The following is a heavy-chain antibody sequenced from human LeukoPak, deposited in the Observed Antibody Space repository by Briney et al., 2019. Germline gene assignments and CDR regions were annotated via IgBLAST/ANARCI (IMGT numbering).Heavy chain of an antibody. CDR2: INHSGST. CDR3: ARLKYYYDSSGYRAEYSQH. V-gene: IGHV4-34*01. J-gene: IGHJ1*01. D-gene: IGHD3-22*01. Sequence: SETLSLTCAVYGGSFSGYYWSWIRQPPGKGLEWIGEINHSGSTNYNPSLKSRVTISVDTSKNQFSLKLSSVTAADTAVYYCARLKYYYDSSGYRAEYSQHWGQGTLVTVSS. CDR1: GGSFSGYY.